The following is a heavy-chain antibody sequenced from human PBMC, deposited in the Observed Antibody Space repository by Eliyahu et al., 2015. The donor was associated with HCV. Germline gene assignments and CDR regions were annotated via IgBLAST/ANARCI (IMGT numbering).Heavy chain of an antibody. Sequence: EVQLVESGGDLVKPGGSLRLSCVASGFTFSSYSMNWVRQAPGKGLEWVSSISSSSTYIYYADSLKGRFTISRDNAKTSLYLQMSSLRAEDTAVYYCARALRGMAARPGGDCSGGSCFDMDVWGQGTTVTVSS. J-gene: IGHJ6*02. V-gene: IGHV3-21*01. CDR1: GFTFSSYS. CDR2: ISSSSTYI. D-gene: IGHD2-15*01. CDR3: ARALRGMAARPGGDCSGGSCFDMDV.